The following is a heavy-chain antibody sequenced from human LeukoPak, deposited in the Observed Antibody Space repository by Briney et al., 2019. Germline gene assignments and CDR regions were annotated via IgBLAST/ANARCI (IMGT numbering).Heavy chain of an antibody. CDR1: GFTFSSYA. Sequence: GESLRLSCAASGFTFSSYAMSWVRQAPGKGLEWVSSISRSSSYIHYADSVKGRFTISRDNAKNSLYLQMNSLRVEETAVYYCAREGAVAGTGIDYWGQGTLVTVSS. D-gene: IGHD6-19*01. J-gene: IGHJ4*02. CDR2: ISRSSSYI. CDR3: AREGAVAGTGIDY. V-gene: IGHV3-21*01.